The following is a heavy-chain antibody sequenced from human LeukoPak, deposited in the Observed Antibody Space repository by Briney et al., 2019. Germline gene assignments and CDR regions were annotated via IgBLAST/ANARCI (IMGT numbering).Heavy chain of an antibody. J-gene: IGHJ4*02. Sequence: GGSLRLSCAASGFPFNAYWMTWVRQAPGKGLEWVANIRQDGDTKYYVDSVKGRFAISRDNAMNSLYLQMNSLRAEDTAIYYCARSLPYGTTWYGRSDFWGQGTLVTVSS. CDR1: GFPFNAYW. CDR3: ARSLPYGTTWYGRSDF. D-gene: IGHD6-13*01. V-gene: IGHV3-7*03. CDR2: IRQDGDTK.